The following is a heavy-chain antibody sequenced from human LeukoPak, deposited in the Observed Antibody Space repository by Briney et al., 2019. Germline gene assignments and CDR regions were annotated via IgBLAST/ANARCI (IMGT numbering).Heavy chain of an antibody. CDR3: AKDQLYSYGGWDGFDV. V-gene: IGHV3-30*18. CDR1: GFTFSSYA. J-gene: IGHJ3*01. CDR2: ISYDGINK. Sequence: GGSLRLSCAASGFTFSSYAMSWVRQAPGEGLEWVAVISYDGINKYYAESVKGRFTISRDNSKKTPYLQMSGLRAEDTAVYYCAKDQLYSYGGWDGFDVWGQGTMVTVSA. D-gene: IGHD5-18*01.